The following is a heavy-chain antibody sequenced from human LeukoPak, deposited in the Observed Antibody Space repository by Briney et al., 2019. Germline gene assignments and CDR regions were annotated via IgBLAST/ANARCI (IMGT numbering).Heavy chain of an antibody. CDR3: ARDQGRIVDY. CDR1: GDSVSTNSGA. CDR2: TYYRSKWFH. Sequence: SHTLSITFAISGDSVSTNSGAWNWIRQSPSRGLEWLGRTYYRSKWFHYYAGSVISRITINPDTSKNQFSLQLNSMTPEDTAVYYCARDQGRIVDYWGEGTLVTVSS. J-gene: IGHJ4*02. D-gene: IGHD1-26*01. V-gene: IGHV6-1*01.